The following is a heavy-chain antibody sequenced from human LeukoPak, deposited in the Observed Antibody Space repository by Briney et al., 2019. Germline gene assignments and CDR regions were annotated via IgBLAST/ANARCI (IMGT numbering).Heavy chain of an antibody. V-gene: IGHV1-69*13. CDR1: GDTFSDYF. Sequence: GASVKVSCKASGDTFSDYFISWVRQAPGQGRKWRGGISPHRGAAKHTQKFQDRVTIAADESTSTAYMELSSLSSEDTAVYYCARDCGGSCCSITSSSGLDVWGQGTTVTVSS. D-gene: IGHD2-15*01. CDR2: ISPHRGAA. CDR3: ARDCGGSCCSITSSSGLDV. J-gene: IGHJ6*02.